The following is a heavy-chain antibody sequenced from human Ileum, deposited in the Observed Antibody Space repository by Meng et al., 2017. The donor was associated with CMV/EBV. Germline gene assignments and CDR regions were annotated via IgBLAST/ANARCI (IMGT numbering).Heavy chain of an antibody. CDR3: AREPPSGQQLD. D-gene: IGHD6-13*01. V-gene: IGHV4-39*07. CDR1: GGSISSPPYF. CDR2: ISYSGNT. Sequence: RLPGSGPGLVKPSETLSLPCTVSGGSISSPPYFWGWIRQPPGKGLEWIATISYSGNTYYNPSLKSPVTISLDTSKNQFSLKLTSVTAADTAVYYCAREPPSGQQLDWGQGTLVTVSS. J-gene: IGHJ4*02.